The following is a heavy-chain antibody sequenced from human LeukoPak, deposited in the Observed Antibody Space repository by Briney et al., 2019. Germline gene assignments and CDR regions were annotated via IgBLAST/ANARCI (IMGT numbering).Heavy chain of an antibody. V-gene: IGHV1-2*02. D-gene: IGHD3-22*01. CDR2: INPNSGGT. CDR3: ARPYYYDRGVSFGAFDI. Sequence: ASVKVSCKASGYTFTGYYMHWVRQAPGQGLEWMGWINPNSGGTNYAQKFQGRVTMTRDTSISTAYMELSRLRSDDTAVYYCARPYYYDRGVSFGAFDIWRQGTMVTVSS. CDR1: GYTFTGYY. J-gene: IGHJ3*02.